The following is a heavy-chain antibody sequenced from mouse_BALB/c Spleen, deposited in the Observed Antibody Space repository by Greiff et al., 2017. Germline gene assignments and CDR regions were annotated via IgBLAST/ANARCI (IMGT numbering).Heavy chain of an antibody. CDR1: GFTFSSYA. D-gene: IGHD1-2*01. Sequence: EVKLMESGGGLVKPGGSLKLSCAASGFTFSSYAMSWVRQSPEKRLEWVAEISSGGSYTYYPDTVTGRFTISRDNAKNTLYLEMSSLRSEDTAMYYCARAAIAMDYWGQGTSVTVSS. V-gene: IGHV5-9-4*01. CDR3: ARAAIAMDY. J-gene: IGHJ4*01. CDR2: ISSGGSYT.